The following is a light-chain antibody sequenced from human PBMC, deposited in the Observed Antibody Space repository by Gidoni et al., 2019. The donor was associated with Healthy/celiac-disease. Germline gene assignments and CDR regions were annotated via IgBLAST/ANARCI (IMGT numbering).Light chain of an antibody. CDR2: GAS. CDR3: QQYNNWPPPST. Sequence: ATLSVSPGERATLSCRASQSVSSNLAWYQQKPGQAPRLLIYGASTRATGIPARFSGSGSGTEFTLTISSLQSEDFAVYYCQQYNNWPPPSTFXYXTKLEIK. CDR1: QSVSSN. J-gene: IGKJ2*01. V-gene: IGKV3-15*01.